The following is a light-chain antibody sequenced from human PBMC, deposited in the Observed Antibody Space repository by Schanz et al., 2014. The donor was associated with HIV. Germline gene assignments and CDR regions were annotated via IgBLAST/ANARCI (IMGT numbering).Light chain of an antibody. J-gene: IGKJ1*01. CDR1: QGIGNS. V-gene: IGKV1-27*01. CDR2: AAS. Sequence: DIQMTQSPSSLSASVGDRVTITCRASQGIGNSLAWYQQKPGKVPSLLIYAASTLQFGVPSRFGGSGSGTDFTLTISSLQPEDVATYYCQNYNSAPSFGQGTKVEIK. CDR3: QNYNSAPS.